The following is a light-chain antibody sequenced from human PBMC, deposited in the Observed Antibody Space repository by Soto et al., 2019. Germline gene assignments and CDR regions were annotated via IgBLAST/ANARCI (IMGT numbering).Light chain of an antibody. CDR3: AAWDNSLNGPV. CDR2: SNN. Sequence: QSVLTQPPSASGTPGQRVTISCSGSSSNIGSNSVNWYQQLPGPAPKLLIYSNNQRPSGVPDRFSGSKSGTSASLAISGLQSEDEPDYYCAAWDNSLNGPVFGGGTKLTVL. J-gene: IGLJ3*02. V-gene: IGLV1-44*01. CDR1: SSNIGSNS.